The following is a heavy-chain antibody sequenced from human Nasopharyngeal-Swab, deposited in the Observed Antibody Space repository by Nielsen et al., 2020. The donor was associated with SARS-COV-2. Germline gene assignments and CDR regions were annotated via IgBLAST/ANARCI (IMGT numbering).Heavy chain of an antibody. V-gene: IGHV1-45*02. CDR3: ASGQCINGVCNPTDGLDV. J-gene: IGHJ6*02. Sequence: SVKVSCKASGFSITYRFLHWMRQAPGQALEWMGWITPFNGNAKCAQKFQGRVSITRDGSRTTASLGLSSLRPDDTAMYFCASGQCINGVCNPTDGLDVWGQGTSVTVS. D-gene: IGHD2-8*01. CDR2: ITPFNGNA. CDR1: GFSITYRF.